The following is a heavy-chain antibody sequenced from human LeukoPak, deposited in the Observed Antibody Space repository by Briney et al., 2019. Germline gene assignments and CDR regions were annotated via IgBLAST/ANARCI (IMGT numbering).Heavy chain of an antibody. CDR3: ARAPPVDMIAAAASSWFDP. J-gene: IGHJ5*02. V-gene: IGHV4-34*01. Sequence: SETLSLTCAVYGGSFSGYYWSWIRQPPGKGLEWIGEINHSGSTNYNPSLKSRVTISVDTSKNQFSLKLSSVTAADTAVYYCARAPPVDMIAAAASSWFDPWGQGTLVTVSS. CDR1: GGSFSGYY. CDR2: INHSGST. D-gene: IGHD6-13*01.